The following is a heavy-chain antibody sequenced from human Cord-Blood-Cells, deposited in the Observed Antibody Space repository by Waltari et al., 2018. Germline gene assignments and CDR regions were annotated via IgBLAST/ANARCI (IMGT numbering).Heavy chain of an antibody. V-gene: IGHV3-21*01. Sequence: EVQLVESGGGLVKPGGSLRLSCAAPGFTFRSYSMHWVRQAPGKGLEWVSSISGSSSYIYYADSVKGRFTISRDNAKNSLYLQMNSLRAEDTAVYYCAREGYSSGWYVYWGQGTLVTVSS. D-gene: IGHD6-19*01. CDR1: GFTFRSYS. CDR3: AREGYSSGWYVY. J-gene: IGHJ4*02. CDR2: ISGSSSYI.